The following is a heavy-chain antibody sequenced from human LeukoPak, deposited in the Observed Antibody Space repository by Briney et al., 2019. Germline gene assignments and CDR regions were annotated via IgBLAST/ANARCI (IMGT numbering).Heavy chain of an antibody. V-gene: IGHV3-23*01. CDR2: ISGSGGST. J-gene: IGHJ6*02. Sequence: PGGSLRLSCAASGFTFSSYAMSWVRQAPGKGLEWVSAISGSGGSTYYADSVKGRFTISRDNSKNTLYPQMNSLRAEDTAVYYCAKDPALWFGELLRYGMDVWGQGTTVTVSS. D-gene: IGHD3-10*01. CDR1: GFTFSSYA. CDR3: AKDPALWFGELLRYGMDV.